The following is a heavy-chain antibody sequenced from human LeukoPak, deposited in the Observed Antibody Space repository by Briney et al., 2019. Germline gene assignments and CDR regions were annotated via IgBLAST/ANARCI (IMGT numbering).Heavy chain of an antibody. V-gene: IGHV4-59*08. CDR1: GGSISSYY. CDR2: IYYSGST. J-gene: IGHJ4*02. D-gene: IGHD6-13*01. Sequence: SETLSLTCTVSGGSISSYYRSWIRQPPGKGLEWIGYIYYSGSTNYNPSLKSRVTISVDTSKNQFSLKLSSVTAADTAVYYCAGYSSSSPYWGQGTLVTVSS. CDR3: AGYSSSSPY.